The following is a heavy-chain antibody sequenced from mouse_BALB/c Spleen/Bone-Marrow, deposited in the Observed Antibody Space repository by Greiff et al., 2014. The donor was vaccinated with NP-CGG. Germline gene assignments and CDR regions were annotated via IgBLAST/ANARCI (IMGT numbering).Heavy chain of an antibody. D-gene: IGHD1-1*01. Sequence: QVHVKQSGPGLVAPSQSLSITCTVSGFSLSRYSIHWVRQPPGEGLEWLGVIWGGGNTDYNSALKSRLSISKDNSKSQVFLKMNSLQTDDTAMYYCARFITTGTMDYWGQGTSVTVSS. V-gene: IGHV2-6-4*01. CDR2: IWGGGNT. CDR3: ARFITTGTMDY. CDR1: GFSLSRYS. J-gene: IGHJ4*01.